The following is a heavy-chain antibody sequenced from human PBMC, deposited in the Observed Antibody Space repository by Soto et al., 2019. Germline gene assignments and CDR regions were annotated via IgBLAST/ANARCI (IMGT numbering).Heavy chain of an antibody. Sequence: EVQLLESGGGLVQPGGSLRLSCAASGFTFSSYAMSWVRQAPGKGLEWVSAISGSGGSTYYADSVKGRFTISRDNSKNTLYLQMNSLRAEDTAVYYCAKDQRPPAAGKTKYYYYYGMDVWGQGTTVTVSS. CDR2: ISGSGGST. J-gene: IGHJ6*02. V-gene: IGHV3-23*01. CDR3: AKDQRPPAAGKTKYYYYYGMDV. D-gene: IGHD6-13*01. CDR1: GFTFSSYA.